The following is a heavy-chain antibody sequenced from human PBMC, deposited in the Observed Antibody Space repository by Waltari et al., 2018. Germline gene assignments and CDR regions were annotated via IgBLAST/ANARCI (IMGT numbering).Heavy chain of an antibody. Sequence: QLKLQESGPGLVKPSGTLSLTCGVLGDSMSTPDCWSWGRQPPGKGLEWIGQVHRSGGPHYSPSFASRVTMSLDTPNNQFSLELTSATAADTAVYYCARDRGRGLYLDSWGPGILVTVSP. J-gene: IGHJ4*02. CDR3: ARDRGRGLYLDS. CDR2: VHRSGGP. CDR1: GDSMSTPDC. V-gene: IGHV4-4*02. D-gene: IGHD2-15*01.